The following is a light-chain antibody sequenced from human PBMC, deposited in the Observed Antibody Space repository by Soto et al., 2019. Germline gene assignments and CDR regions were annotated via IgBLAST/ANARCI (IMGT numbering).Light chain of an antibody. CDR2: EVS. J-gene: IGLJ1*01. CDR3: NSYTPDTTRV. V-gene: IGLV2-14*01. Sequence: QSALTQPASVSGSPGQSITISCTGTDSDVGGYYLVSWNQQHPGKAPKLLIYEVSNRPSGVSSRFSASKSGNTASLTISGLQAEDEADYYCNSYTPDTTRVFGTGTKLTVL. CDR1: DSDVGGYYL.